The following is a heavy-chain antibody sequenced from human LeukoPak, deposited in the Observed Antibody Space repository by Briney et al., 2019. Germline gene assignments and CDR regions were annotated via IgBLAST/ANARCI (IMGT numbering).Heavy chain of an antibody. D-gene: IGHD2-2*01. V-gene: IGHV1-2*02. CDR3: ARDFEKASNARWFDP. Sequence: ASVKVSCKASRYTFTGYYMYWVRQAAGQGLEWMGWINPDSGGTKHAQQFQGRVIMTRGTSISTVYMELSRLRSDDTTVYYCARDFEKASNARWFDPWGQGTLVTVCS. CDR2: INPDSGGT. J-gene: IGHJ5*02. CDR1: RYTFTGYY.